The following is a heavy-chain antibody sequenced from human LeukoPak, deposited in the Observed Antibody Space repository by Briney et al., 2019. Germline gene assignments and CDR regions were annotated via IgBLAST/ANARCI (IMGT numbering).Heavy chain of an antibody. Sequence: GASVKVSCKVSGYTLTELSMHWVRQAPGKGPEWMGGFDPEDGETIYAQKFQGRVTMTEDTSTDTAYMELSSLRSEDTAVYYCATSTLWETDGYFDYWGQGTLVTVSS. CDR2: FDPEDGET. D-gene: IGHD3-10*01. J-gene: IGHJ4*02. V-gene: IGHV1-24*01. CDR3: ATSTLWETDGYFDY. CDR1: GYTLTELS.